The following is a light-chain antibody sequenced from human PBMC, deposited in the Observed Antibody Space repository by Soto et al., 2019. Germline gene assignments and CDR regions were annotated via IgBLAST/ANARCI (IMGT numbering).Light chain of an antibody. CDR1: SSNIGAGYD. CDR2: GNS. CDR3: QSYDSSLSVSWV. J-gene: IGLJ3*02. Sequence: SVLTQPPSVSGAPGQRVTISCTGSSSNIGAGYDVHWYQQLPGTAPKLLIYGNSNRPSGVPDRFSGSKSGTSASLAITGLQAEDEADYYCQSYDSSLSVSWVFGGGTQLTVL. V-gene: IGLV1-40*01.